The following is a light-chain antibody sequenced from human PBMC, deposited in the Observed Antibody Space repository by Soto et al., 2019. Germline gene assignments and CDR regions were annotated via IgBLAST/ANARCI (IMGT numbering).Light chain of an antibody. Sequence: DIQMTQSPSTLSASVGDRVTITCRASQTISSWLAWYQQKPGMAPKLLIYKASTLQSGVPSRFSGSGSGTEFTLTISSLQPDDFADYYCQQYSRCSAFAQGPKVAIK. J-gene: IGKJ1*01. CDR2: KAS. CDR3: QQYSRCSA. CDR1: QTISSW. V-gene: IGKV1-5*03.